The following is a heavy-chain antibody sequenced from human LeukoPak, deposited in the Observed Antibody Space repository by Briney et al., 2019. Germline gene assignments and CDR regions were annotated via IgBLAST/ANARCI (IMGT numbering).Heavy chain of an antibody. CDR3: ASRTMVRGVSFDY. V-gene: IGHV4-59*12. CDR2: IYYSGST. Sequence: PSETLSLTCTVSGGSISSYYWSWIRQPPGKGLEWIGYIYYSGSTNYNPSLKSRVTISRDTSKDQISLKLSSVTAADTAVYYCASRTMVRGVSFDYWGQGTLVTVSS. CDR1: GGSISSYY. J-gene: IGHJ4*02. D-gene: IGHD3-10*01.